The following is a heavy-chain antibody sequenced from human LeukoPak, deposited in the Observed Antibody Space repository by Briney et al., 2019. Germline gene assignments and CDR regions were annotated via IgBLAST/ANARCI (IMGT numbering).Heavy chain of an antibody. CDR1: GFTFSIYT. CDR3: AKDGHCPGALCPTQIAVAGYNDN. Sequence: GGSLRLSCAASGFTFSIYTMNWVGQAPGKGVEGVSIINYNGENKYYADSVQGRFTISRDNSKNTVYLQMHSLRAEDTAIYYCAKDGHCPGALCPTQIAVAGYNDNWGQGTLVTVSS. J-gene: IGHJ4*02. CDR2: INYNGENK. V-gene: IGHV3-23*01. D-gene: IGHD6-19*01.